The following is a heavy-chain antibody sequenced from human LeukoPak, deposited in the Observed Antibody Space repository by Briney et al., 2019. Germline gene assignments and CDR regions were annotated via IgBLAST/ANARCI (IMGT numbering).Heavy chain of an antibody. V-gene: IGHV3-7*01. D-gene: IGHD3-22*01. J-gene: IGHJ4*02. CDR3: ARVESTYYDSEGYYFDY. CDR1: GFTFSSYE. CDR2: IKQDGSEK. Sequence: PGGSLRLSCAASGFTFSSYEMNWVRQAPGKGLEWVANIKQDGSEKYYVDSVKGRFTISRDNAKNSLYLQMNSLRAEDTAVYYCARVESTYYDSEGYYFDYWGQGTLVTVSS.